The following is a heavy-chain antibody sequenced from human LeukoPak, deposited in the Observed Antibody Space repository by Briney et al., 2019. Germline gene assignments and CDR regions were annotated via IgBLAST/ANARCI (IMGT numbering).Heavy chain of an antibody. CDR3: TIDEGSGYDWDY. CDR2: IKSKTDGGTT. D-gene: IGHD5-12*01. J-gene: IGHJ4*02. Sequence: WGSLRLSCAASGFTFSNAWMSWVRQAPGKGLEWVGRIKSKTDGGTTDYAAPVKGRFTISRDDSKNTLYLQMNSLKTEDTAVYYCTIDEGSGYDWDYWGQGTLVTVSS. V-gene: IGHV3-15*01. CDR1: GFTFSNAW.